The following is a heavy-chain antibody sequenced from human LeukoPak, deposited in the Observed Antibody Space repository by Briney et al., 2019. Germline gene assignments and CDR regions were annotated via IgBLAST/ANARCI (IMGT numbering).Heavy chain of an antibody. CDR1: GFTFNSYA. D-gene: IGHD3-10*01. Sequence: GGSLRLSCAASGFTFNSYAMSWVRQAPGKGLEWVSAISGSGDRTFYADSVKGRLTISRDNSKNTLYLQLNTVRAEDTALYYCARGGTNYYYMDVWGDGTTVTVSS. CDR3: ARGGTNYYYMDV. V-gene: IGHV3-23*01. J-gene: IGHJ6*03. CDR2: ISGSGDRT.